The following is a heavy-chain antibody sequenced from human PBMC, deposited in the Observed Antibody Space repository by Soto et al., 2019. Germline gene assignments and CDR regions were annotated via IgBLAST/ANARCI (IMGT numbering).Heavy chain of an antibody. Sequence: SETLSLTCTVSGGSIRGYYWTWIRQSPGRGLEWLGFISDSGKTDSDASLKGRLAISLDTSRSQFSLKLSSVTAADTAVYYCARLAADFDYWGQGTLVTVSS. J-gene: IGHJ4*02. CDR3: ARLAADFDY. D-gene: IGHD6-13*01. CDR2: ISDSGKT. V-gene: IGHV4-59*08. CDR1: GGSIRGYY.